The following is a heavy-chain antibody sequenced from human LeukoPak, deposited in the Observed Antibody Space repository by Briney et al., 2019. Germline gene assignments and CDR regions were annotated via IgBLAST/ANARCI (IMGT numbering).Heavy chain of an antibody. J-gene: IGHJ6*04. V-gene: IGHV1-2*02. D-gene: IGHD3-10*01. CDR2: INPNSGGT. CDR3: ATGLWFGKYLDV. CDR1: GYTFTGYY. Sequence: ASVKVSCKASGYTFTGYYMHWVRQAPGQGLEWMGWINPNSGGTNYAQSFQGRVTMTRDTSISTAYMDLSRLRSDNTAVYYCATGLWFGKYLDVWGKGTTVTISS.